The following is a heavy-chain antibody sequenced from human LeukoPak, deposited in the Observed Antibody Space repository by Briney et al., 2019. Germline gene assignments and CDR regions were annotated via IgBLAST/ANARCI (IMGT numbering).Heavy chain of an antibody. CDR1: GGSISSSSYY. V-gene: IGHV4-39*01. D-gene: IGHD3-9*01. J-gene: IGHJ4*02. Sequence: PSETLSLTCTVSGGSISSSSYYWGWIRQPPGKGLEWIGSIYYSGSTYYNPSLKSRVTISVDTSKNQFSLKLSSVTAADTAVYYCARRRSHYDILTGYYIAGTPYYFDYWGQGTLVTVSS. CDR2: IYYSGST. CDR3: ARRRSHYDILTGYYIAGTPYYFDY.